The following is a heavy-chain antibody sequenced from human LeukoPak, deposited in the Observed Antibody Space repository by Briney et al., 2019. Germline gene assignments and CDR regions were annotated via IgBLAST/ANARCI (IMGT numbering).Heavy chain of an antibody. V-gene: IGHV3-21*01. CDR2: ISGTSRSTYI. CDR3: ARPSINDYGDFGH. J-gene: IGHJ5*02. D-gene: IGHD4-17*01. CDR1: GFAFSTYN. Sequence: GGSLRLSCAASGFAFSTYNMHWVRQAPGKGLEWVSSISGTSRSTYIYYADSVKGRFTISRDNAENSLYLQMNSLRAEDTAVYYCARPSINDYGDFGHWGQGTLVTVSS.